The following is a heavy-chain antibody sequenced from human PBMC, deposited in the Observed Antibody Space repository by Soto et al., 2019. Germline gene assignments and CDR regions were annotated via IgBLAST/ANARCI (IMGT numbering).Heavy chain of an antibody. Sequence: EVQLVESGGGLVKPGGSLRLSCAASGFTFSSYSMNWVRQAPGKGLEWVSSISSSSSYIYYADSVKGRFTIYRDNAKNSLYLKMNSLRAEDTAVYYCAVGLYAYDSSGPNYYFDYWGQGTLVTVSS. V-gene: IGHV3-21*01. CDR2: ISSSSSYI. J-gene: IGHJ4*02. D-gene: IGHD3-22*01. CDR3: AVGLYAYDSSGPNYYFDY. CDR1: GFTFSSYS.